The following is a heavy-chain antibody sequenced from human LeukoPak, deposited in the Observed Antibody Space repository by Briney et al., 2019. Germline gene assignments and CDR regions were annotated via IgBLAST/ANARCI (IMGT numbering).Heavy chain of an antibody. CDR2: INDYGNRI. CDR1: GSTFMISA. CDR3: VKDRPGSYAFNI. J-gene: IGHJ3*02. D-gene: IGHD3-10*01. Sequence: GGSLRLSCSASGSTFMISAMHGVRQAPGKGLEYVSSINDYGNRIHYAGSVKGRFSISRDTSTNTLYLQMSSLRPEDTAGYHCVKDRPGSYAFNIWGQGTMVTVSS. V-gene: IGHV3-64D*06.